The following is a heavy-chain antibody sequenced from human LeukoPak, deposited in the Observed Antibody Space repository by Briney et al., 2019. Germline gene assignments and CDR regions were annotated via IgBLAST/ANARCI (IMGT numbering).Heavy chain of an antibody. V-gene: IGHV3-64D*06. CDR3: VKGKGIAVTSLDS. CDR2: ISSNGGST. D-gene: IGHD6-19*01. J-gene: IGHJ5*01. CDR1: GFIFSNYA. Sequence: GGSLILSCSAPGFIFSNYAMHSVRQAPGKGLEYVSAISSNGGSTYYADSVKGRFAISRDNSKNTLYLQMSTLRAADTPVYYSVKGKGIAVTSLDSWGHGTLVTVSS.